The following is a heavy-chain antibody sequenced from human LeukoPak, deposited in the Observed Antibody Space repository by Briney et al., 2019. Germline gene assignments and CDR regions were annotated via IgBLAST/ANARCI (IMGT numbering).Heavy chain of an antibody. D-gene: IGHD6-19*01. CDR2: IYPNRGGT. J-gene: IGHJ6*03. CDR3: ARRGYSSGWESPDYYYYMDV. CDR1: GYTFTGYY. Sequence: ASVKVSCKASGYTFTGYYMHWVRQAPGQGLEWMGWIYPNRGGTNYAQKFQGRVTMTRDTSISTAYMELSRLRSDDTAVYYCARRGYSSGWESPDYYYYMDVWGKGTTVTISS. V-gene: IGHV1-2*02.